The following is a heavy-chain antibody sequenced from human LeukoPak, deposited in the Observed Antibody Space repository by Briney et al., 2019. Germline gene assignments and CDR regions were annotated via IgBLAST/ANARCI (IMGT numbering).Heavy chain of an antibody. CDR2: VYHSGST. J-gene: IGHJ5*02. CDR1: GVSISSSS. D-gene: IGHD4-4*01. Sequence: SETLSLTCTVSGVSISSSSWSWVRQPTGKGLEWIGCVYHSGSTNYNPSLKSRVTISVGTSKNQFYLKLTSVNAADSAVSYGAGLLTWVGVVDYNYDYNCFVPCGQGTLGTVSP. V-gene: IGHV4-59*12. CDR3: AGLLTWVGVVDYNYDYNCFVP.